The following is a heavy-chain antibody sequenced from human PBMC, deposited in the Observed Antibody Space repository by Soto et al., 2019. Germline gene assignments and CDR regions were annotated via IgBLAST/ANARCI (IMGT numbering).Heavy chain of an antibody. V-gene: IGHV4-59*01. CDR3: ARGLRRQLLNWFDP. D-gene: IGHD2-2*01. J-gene: IGHJ5*02. CDR1: GGSISSYY. Sequence: PETRSLTCTVSGGSISSYYWSWIRQPPGKGLEWIGYIYYIGSTNYNPSLKSRVTISVDTSKNQFSLKLSSVTAADTAVYYCARGLRRQLLNWFDPWGQGTLVTVSS. CDR2: IYYIGST.